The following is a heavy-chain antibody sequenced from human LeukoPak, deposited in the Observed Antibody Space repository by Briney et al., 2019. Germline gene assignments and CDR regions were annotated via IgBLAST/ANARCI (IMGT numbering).Heavy chain of an antibody. CDR1: GGSFSGYY. V-gene: IGHV4-34*01. J-gene: IGHJ4*02. CDR2: INHSGST. Sequence: SETLSLTCAVYGGSFSGYYWSWIRQPPGKGLEWIGEINHSGSTNYNPSLKSRVTISVDTSKNQFSLKLSSVTAADTAVYYCARAVRGVWAYYFDYWGQGTLVTVSS. D-gene: IGHD3-10*01. CDR3: ARAVRGVWAYYFDY.